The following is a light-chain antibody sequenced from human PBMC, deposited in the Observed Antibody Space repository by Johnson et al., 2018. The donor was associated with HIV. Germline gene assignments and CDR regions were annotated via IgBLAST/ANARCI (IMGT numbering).Light chain of an antibody. CDR3: AAWDHVLGAHYV. V-gene: IGLV1-51*02. CDR2: ENN. CDR1: SSNIENNY. J-gene: IGLJ1*01. Sequence: QSVLTQPPSVSAAPGQKVTISCSGSSSNIENNYVSWYQQLPGTAPKVLIYENNNRPSGVPDRLSASKYGTSATLDITGLPTGDEADYYFAAWDHVLGAHYVFVTGTKVTVL.